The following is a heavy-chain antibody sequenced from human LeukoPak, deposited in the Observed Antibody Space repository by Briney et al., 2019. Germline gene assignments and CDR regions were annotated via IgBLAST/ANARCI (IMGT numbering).Heavy chain of an antibody. D-gene: IGHD3-9*01. CDR2: IYYSGST. CDR3: ARTYYDILTGYYFDP. J-gene: IGHJ5*02. V-gene: IGHV4-59*12. CDR1: GGSISSYY. Sequence: SETLSLTCTVSGGSISSYYWSWIRQPPGKGLEWIGYIYYSGSTNYNPSLKSRVTISLDRSRNQFSLKLSSVTAADTAVYYCARTYYDILTGYYFDPWGQGTLVTVSS.